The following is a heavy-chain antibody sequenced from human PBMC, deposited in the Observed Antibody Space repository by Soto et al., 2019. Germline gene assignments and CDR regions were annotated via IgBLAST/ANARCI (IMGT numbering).Heavy chain of an antibody. D-gene: IGHD3-3*01. CDR2: ISSDGSNK. V-gene: IGHV3-30-3*01. CDR1: GFTFSSYA. J-gene: IGHJ6*02. Sequence: GGSLRLSCAASGFTFSSYAMHWVRQAPGKGLEWVAVISSDGSNKYYADSVKGRFTISRDNSKNTLSLQMNSLRAEDTAVYYCARAGAIFGVVISQVGMDVWGQGTTVTVSS. CDR3: ARAGAIFGVVISQVGMDV.